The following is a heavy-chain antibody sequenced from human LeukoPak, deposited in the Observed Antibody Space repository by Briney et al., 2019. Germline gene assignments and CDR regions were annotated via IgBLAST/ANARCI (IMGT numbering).Heavy chain of an antibody. CDR1: GGSFSGYY. J-gene: IGHJ6*04. CDR3: AKARPTYMFRGVPLDV. V-gene: IGHV4-34*01. D-gene: IGHD3-10*01. Sequence: SETLSLTCAVYGGSFSGYYWSWIRQPPGKGLEWIGEINHSGSTNYNPSLKSRVTISVDTSKNQFSLKLSSVTAADTAVYYCAKARPTYMFRGVPLDVWGKGTTVPVSS. CDR2: INHSGST.